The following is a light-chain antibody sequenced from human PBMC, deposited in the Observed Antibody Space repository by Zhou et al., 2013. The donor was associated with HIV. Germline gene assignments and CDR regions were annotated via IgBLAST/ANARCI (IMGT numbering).Light chain of an antibody. CDR3: QQRDNWPIT. V-gene: IGKV3D-20*02. CDR1: QSVSSTY. CDR2: GAS. Sequence: EIVLTQSPGTLSLSPGERATLSCRASQSVSSTYLAWYQQKPGQAPRLLIYGASTRATGIPDRFSGGGSGTDFTLIISRLEPEDFAVYYCQQRDNWPITFGQGTRLEI. J-gene: IGKJ5*01.